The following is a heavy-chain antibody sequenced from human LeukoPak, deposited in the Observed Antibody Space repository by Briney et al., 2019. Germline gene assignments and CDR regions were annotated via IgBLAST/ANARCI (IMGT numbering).Heavy chain of an antibody. CDR3: ARELLITRTWFDP. Sequence: ASVKVSRKASGYSFTTYAMTWVRQAPGQGLEWMGWINTNTGNPTYAQGFTGRFVFSLDTPVSTAYLQISSLKAEDTAVYFCARELLITRTWFDPWGQGTLVTVSS. V-gene: IGHV7-4-1*02. D-gene: IGHD3-22*01. CDR2: INTNTGNP. CDR1: GYSFTTYA. J-gene: IGHJ5*02.